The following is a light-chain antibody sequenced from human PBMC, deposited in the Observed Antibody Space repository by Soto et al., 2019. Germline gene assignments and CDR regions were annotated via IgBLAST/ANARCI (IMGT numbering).Light chain of an antibody. J-gene: IGKJ4*01. CDR2: DVS. CDR3: QHRNNWPLT. V-gene: IGKV3-11*01. Sequence: EIVLTQSPAPLSLSPGDRASLSCRASQSVGAALGWYQQRRGPPPRLLIYDVSNRATAIPARFSGSGSGTDFTLTISSLEPEDFAVYYCQHRNNWPLTFGGGTKVDIK. CDR1: QSVGAA.